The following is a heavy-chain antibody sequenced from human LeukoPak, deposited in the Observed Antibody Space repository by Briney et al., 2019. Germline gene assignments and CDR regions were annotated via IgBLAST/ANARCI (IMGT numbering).Heavy chain of an antibody. Sequence: ASVKVSCKASGYTFTSYDINWVRQATGQGLEWRGWMNPNSGNTGYAQKFQGRVTMTRNTSISTAYMELGSLSSEDTAVYYCARFDWAIYYYYYYGMDVRGQGTTVTVSS. CDR1: GYTFTSYD. J-gene: IGHJ6*02. V-gene: IGHV1-8*01. D-gene: IGHD3-9*01. CDR2: MNPNSGNT. CDR3: ARFDWAIYYYYYYGMDV.